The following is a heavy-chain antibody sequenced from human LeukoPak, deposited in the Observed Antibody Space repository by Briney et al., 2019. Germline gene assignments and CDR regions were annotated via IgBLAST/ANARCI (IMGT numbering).Heavy chain of an antibody. V-gene: IGHV4-34*12. D-gene: IGHD3-10*01. J-gene: IGHJ3*02. CDR3: AKSNGYGLVDI. CDR2: IFYSGST. CDR1: GGSFSDYY. Sequence: SETLSLTCAVYGGSFSDYYWGWIRQPPGKGLEWIGNIFYSGSTYYSPSLKSRVTISLDTSRNQFSLKLNSVTAADTAVYYCAKSNGYGLVDIWGQGTMVTVSS.